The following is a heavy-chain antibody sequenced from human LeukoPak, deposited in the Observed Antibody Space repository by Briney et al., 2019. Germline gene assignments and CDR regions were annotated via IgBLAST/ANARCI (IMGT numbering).Heavy chain of an antibody. CDR3: ARGDTLGAFDI. J-gene: IGHJ3*02. D-gene: IGHD2-15*01. Sequence: SETLSLTCTVSGGSISSGDYYWSWIRQPPGKGLEWIGYIYYSGSTYYNPSLKSRVTISVDTSKNQFPLKLSSVTAADTAVYYCARGDTLGAFDIWGQGTMVTVSS. V-gene: IGHV4-30-4*01. CDR1: GGSISSGDYY. CDR2: IYYSGST.